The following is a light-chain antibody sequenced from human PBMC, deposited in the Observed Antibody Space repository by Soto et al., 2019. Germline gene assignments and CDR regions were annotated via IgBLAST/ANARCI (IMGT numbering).Light chain of an antibody. CDR3: CSYAGSYTFEV. V-gene: IGLV2-11*01. CDR1: SSDVGGYNS. CDR2: DVS. J-gene: IGLJ2*01. Sequence: QSALTQPRSVSGSPGQSVTISCTGSSSDVGGYNSVSWYQQHPGKAPKLIIYDVSKRPSGVPDRFSGSKSGNTASLSISGLQAEDEADYYCCSYAGSYTFEVFGGGTQLTVL.